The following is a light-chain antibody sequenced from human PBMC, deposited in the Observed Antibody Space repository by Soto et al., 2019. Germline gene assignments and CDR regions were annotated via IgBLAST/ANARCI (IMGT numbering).Light chain of an antibody. J-gene: IGLJ2*01. CDR1: SSDVGGYNY. CDR2: DVS. V-gene: IGLV2-14*01. CDR3: SSYTSSSTRV. Sequence: QPVLTQPASVSGSPGQSIAISCTGTSSDVGGYNYVSWYQQHPGKAPKLMIYDVSNRPSGVSTRFSGSKSGNTASLTISGLQAEDEADYYCSSYTSSSTRVFGGGTQLTVL.